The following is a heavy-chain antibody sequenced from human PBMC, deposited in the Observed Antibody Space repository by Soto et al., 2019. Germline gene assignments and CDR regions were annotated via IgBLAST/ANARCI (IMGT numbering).Heavy chain of an antibody. CDR3: ARRYGDAFDI. J-gene: IGHJ3*02. D-gene: IGHD4-17*01. Sequence: QVQLQESGPGLVKPSETLSLTCTVSGGSISSYYWSWIRQPPGNGLEWIGYIYYSGSTNYNPSLKRRVTISVDTSKNQFSLKLSSVTAADTAVYYCARRYGDAFDIWGQGTMVTDSS. CDR2: IYYSGST. CDR1: GGSISSYY. V-gene: IGHV4-59*08.